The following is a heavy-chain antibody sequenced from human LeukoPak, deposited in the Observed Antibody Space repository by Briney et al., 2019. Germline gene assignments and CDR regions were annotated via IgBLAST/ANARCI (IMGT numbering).Heavy chain of an antibody. J-gene: IGHJ4*02. V-gene: IGHV3-23*01. CDR2: ISGSGGST. D-gene: IGHD6-19*01. Sequence: PGGSLRLSCAASGFTFSSYAMSWVRQAPGKGLQWVSAISGSGGSTYHEDSVKGRFTISRDNSKNTLYLQMNSLRAEDTAVYYCAKGKGLGIAVAGHSLFDYWGQGTLVTVSS. CDR3: AKGKGLGIAVAGHSLFDY. CDR1: GFTFSSYA.